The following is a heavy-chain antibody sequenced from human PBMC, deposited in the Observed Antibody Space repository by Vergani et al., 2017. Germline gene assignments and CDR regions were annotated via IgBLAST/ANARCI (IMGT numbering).Heavy chain of an antibody. Sequence: EVQLVESGGGLVQPGGSLRLSCAASGFTFSSYWMSWVRQAPGKGMEWVANIKQDGSEKYYVDSVKGRFTISRDNAKNSLYLQMNSLRAEDTAVYYCARDRDGRGYYFDCWGQGTLVTVSS. V-gene: IGHV3-7*01. D-gene: IGHD5-24*01. CDR3: ARDRDGRGYYFDC. CDR1: GFTFSSYW. CDR2: IKQDGSEK. J-gene: IGHJ4*02.